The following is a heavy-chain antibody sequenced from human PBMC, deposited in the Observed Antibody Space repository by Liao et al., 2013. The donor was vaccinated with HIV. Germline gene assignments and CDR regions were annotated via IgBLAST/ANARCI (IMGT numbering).Heavy chain of an antibody. CDR1: GGSISSGSYY. D-gene: IGHD5-18*01. Sequence: QLQLRESGPGLVKPSQTLSLTCTVSGGSISSGSYYWSWIRQPAGKGLEWIGRIYTSGSTKYNPSLKSRVTISVDTSKNQFSLKLRSVTAADTAVYYCARRHNYGYGGENWFDPVGPGNPGHRLL. CDR2: IYTSGST. CDR3: ARRHNYGYGGENWFDP. J-gene: IGHJ5*02. V-gene: IGHV4-61*02.